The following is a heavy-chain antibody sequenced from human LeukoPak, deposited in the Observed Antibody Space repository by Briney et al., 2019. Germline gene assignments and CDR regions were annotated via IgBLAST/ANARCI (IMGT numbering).Heavy chain of an antibody. CDR2: ISAYNGNT. CDR3: ARRRSTADFDY. Sequence: ASVKVSCKASEYTFTSYYMHWVRQAPGQGLEWMGWISAYNGNTNYAQKLQGRVTMTTDTSTSTAYMELRSLRSDDTAVYYCARRRSTADFDYWGQGTLVTVSS. D-gene: IGHD6-13*01. CDR1: EYTFTSYY. J-gene: IGHJ4*02. V-gene: IGHV1-18*04.